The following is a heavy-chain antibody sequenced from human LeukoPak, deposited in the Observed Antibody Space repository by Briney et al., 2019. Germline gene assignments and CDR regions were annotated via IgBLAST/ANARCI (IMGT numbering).Heavy chain of an antibody. CDR1: GYTFTSYA. Sequence: GASVKVSCKASGYTFTSYAMNWVRQAPGQGLEWMGWINTSTGNPTYAQGFTGRFVFSLDTSVSTAYLQISSLKAEDTAVYYCARDGGSSPVPPYYYYGMDVWGQGTTVTVSS. CDR3: ARDGGSSPVPPYYYYGMDV. D-gene: IGHD1-26*01. CDR2: INTSTGNP. V-gene: IGHV7-4-1*02. J-gene: IGHJ6*02.